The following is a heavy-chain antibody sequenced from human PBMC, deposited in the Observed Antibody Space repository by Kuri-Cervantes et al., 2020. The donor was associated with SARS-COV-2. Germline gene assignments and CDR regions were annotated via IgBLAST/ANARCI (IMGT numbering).Heavy chain of an antibody. CDR1: GGTFSSYA. CDR2: IIPIFGTA. V-gene: IGHV1-69*13. D-gene: IGHD3-3*01. Sequence: SVKVSCKASGGTFSSYAISWVRQAPGQGLEWMGGIIPIFGTANYAQKFQGRVTITADESTSTAYMELSSLRSEDTAVYYCARASRITIFGVVSLYFDYWGQGTLVTVSS. J-gene: IGHJ4*02. CDR3: ARASRITIFGVVSLYFDY.